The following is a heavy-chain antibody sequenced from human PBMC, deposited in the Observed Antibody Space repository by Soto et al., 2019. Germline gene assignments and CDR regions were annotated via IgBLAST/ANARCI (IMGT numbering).Heavy chain of an antibody. CDR1: GFTVRSYA. Sequence: DVQLLESGGGLVQPEGSLRLSCAASGFTVRSYAMGWVSQGPGKGLEWVAVVSIGGSTHYADAVRGRFTISRDNSKNTLSLQMNSLNAEDTAVYCCAKRSCVGWHFDYWGQGALVTVSS. CDR2: VSIGGST. CDR3: AKRSCVGWHFDY. D-gene: IGHD2-21*01. J-gene: IGHJ4*02. V-gene: IGHV3-23*01.